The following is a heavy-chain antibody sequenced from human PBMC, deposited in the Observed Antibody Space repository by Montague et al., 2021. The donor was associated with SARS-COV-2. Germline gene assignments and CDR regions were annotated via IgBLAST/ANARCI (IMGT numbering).Heavy chain of an antibody. CDR3: ARGAPMVQGAGNWFDP. V-gene: IGHV4-4*02. CDR2: IDERGST. Sequence: SETLSLTCAVSGGSISTSHWWSWVRQPPGKGLEWIGGIDERGSTNYSPSLKSRVLISVDTSKNQFSLKLISVTAADTAVYYCARGAPMVQGAGNWFDPWGQGTLVTVS. CDR1: GGSISTSHW. D-gene: IGHD3-10*01. J-gene: IGHJ5*02.